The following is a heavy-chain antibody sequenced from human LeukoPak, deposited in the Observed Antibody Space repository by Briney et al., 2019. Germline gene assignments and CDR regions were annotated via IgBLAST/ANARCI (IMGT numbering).Heavy chain of an antibody. CDR2: INIDGSST. CDR1: GFTFSSYW. CDR3: ARVARGDYYYYYMDV. Sequence: PGGSLRLSCAASGFTFSSYWMHWVRQAPGKGLVWVSRINIDGSSTSYADSVKGRFTISRDNAKNTLYLQMNSLRAEDTALYYCARVARGDYYYYYMDVWGKGTTVTVSS. J-gene: IGHJ6*03. V-gene: IGHV3-74*01. D-gene: IGHD3-10*01.